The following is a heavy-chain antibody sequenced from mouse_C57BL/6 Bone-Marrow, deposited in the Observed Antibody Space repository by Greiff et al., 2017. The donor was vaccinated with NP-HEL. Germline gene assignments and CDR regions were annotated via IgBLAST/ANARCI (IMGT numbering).Heavy chain of an antibody. CDR1: GYTFTSYW. Sequence: QVQLQQPGAELVMPGASVKLSCKASGYTFTSYWMHWVKQRPGQGLEWIGEIDPSDSYTNYNQKFKGKSTLTVDKSSSTAYMQLSSLTSEDSAVYYCARGGLYSNYVRDYWGQGTSVTVSS. V-gene: IGHV1-69*01. J-gene: IGHJ4*01. CDR2: IDPSDSYT. D-gene: IGHD2-5*01. CDR3: ARGGLYSNYVRDY.